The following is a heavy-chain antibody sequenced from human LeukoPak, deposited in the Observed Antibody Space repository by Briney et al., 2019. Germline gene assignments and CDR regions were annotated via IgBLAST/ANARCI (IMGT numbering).Heavy chain of an antibody. CDR1: GDSVSSNSAA. J-gene: IGHJ5*02. Sequence: SQTLSLTCAISGDSVSSNSAAWNWIRQSPSRGLEWLGRTYYRSKWYNDYAVSVKSRITINPDTSKSQFSLQLNSVTPEDTAVYYCARDLGYSSSWYTRPENWFDPWGQGTLVTVSS. V-gene: IGHV6-1*01. D-gene: IGHD6-13*01. CDR2: TYYRSKWYN. CDR3: ARDLGYSSSWYTRPENWFDP.